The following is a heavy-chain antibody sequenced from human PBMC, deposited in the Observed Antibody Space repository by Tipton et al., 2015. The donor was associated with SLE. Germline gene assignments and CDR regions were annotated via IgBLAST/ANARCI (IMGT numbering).Heavy chain of an antibody. V-gene: IGHV4-34*01. J-gene: IGHJ4*02. CDR3: ARGTGISVD. D-gene: IGHD6-19*01. CDR2: INHSGIP. Sequence: GLVKPSETLSLTCAVYGGAFSGYNWIWVRQSPGKGLEWIGEINHSGIPYYNPSLKSRVTLSVDTSKRQFSLKVTYVTAADTAVYYCARGTGISVDWGQGTLVTVSS. CDR1: GGAFSGYN.